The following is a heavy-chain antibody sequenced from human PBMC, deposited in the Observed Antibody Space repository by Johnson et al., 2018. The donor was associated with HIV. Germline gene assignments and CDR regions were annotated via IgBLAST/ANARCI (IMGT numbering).Heavy chain of an antibody. V-gene: IGHV3-30*02. J-gene: IGHJ3*02. D-gene: IGHD2-2*01. Sequence: QVQLVESGGGVAQPGGSLRLSCVASGFTFSSYGMHWVRQAPGKGLEWVAFIRNDGSKKYYADSVKGRFTISRDNAKNTLYLQMNSLRAEDTAVYYCARVYARTPGAFDIWGQGTMVIVSS. CDR2: IRNDGSKK. CDR3: ARVYARTPGAFDI. CDR1: GFTFSSYG.